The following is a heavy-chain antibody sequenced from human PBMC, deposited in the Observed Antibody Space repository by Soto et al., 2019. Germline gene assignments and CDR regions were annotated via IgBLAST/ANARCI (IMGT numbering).Heavy chain of an antibody. J-gene: IGHJ6*02. Sequence: SETLSLTCTVSGGSISSSSYYWGWIRQPPGKGLEWIGSIYYSGSTYYNPSLKSRLTISVDTSKNQFSLKLSSVTAADTAVYYCARRTGRNLPPYYGMDVWGQGTTVTVSS. V-gene: IGHV4-39*01. D-gene: IGHD1-1*01. CDR1: GGSISSSSYY. CDR3: ARRTGRNLPPYYGMDV. CDR2: IYYSGST.